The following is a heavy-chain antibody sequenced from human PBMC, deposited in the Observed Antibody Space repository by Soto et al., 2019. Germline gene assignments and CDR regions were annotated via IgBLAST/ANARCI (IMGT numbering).Heavy chain of an antibody. J-gene: IGHJ5*02. CDR1: GGTFSSYA. Sequence: QVQLVQSGAEVKKPGSSVKVSCKASGGTFSSYAISWVRQAPGQGLEWMGGIIPIFGTANYAQKFQGRVTITADESTSTAYMERSSLRSEDTAVYYCARAPICGVCPPVVWFDPWGQGTLVTVSS. D-gene: IGHD2-8*02. V-gene: IGHV1-69*01. CDR2: IIPIFGTA. CDR3: ARAPICGVCPPVVWFDP.